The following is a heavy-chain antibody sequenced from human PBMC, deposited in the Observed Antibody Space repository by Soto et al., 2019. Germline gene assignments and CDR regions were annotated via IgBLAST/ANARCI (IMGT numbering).Heavy chain of an antibody. Sequence: GGSLRLSCAASGFTFSSYGMHWVRQAPGKGLEWVSSISSSSSYIYYADSVKGRFTISRDNSKNTLYLQMNSLRAEDTAVYYCAKGPSSGWKYGAFDIWGQGTMVTVSS. V-gene: IGHV3-21*04. CDR1: GFTFSSYG. J-gene: IGHJ3*02. D-gene: IGHD6-19*01. CDR2: ISSSSSYI. CDR3: AKGPSSGWKYGAFDI.